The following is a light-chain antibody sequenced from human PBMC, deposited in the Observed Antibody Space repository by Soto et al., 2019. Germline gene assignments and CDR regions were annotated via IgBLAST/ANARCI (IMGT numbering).Light chain of an antibody. CDR3: AAWDDSSWV. Sequence: QAVVTQPPSASGTPGQRVTISCSGSSSNIGSNYVYWYQQLPGTAPKLLIYRTNQRPSGVPDRFSGSKSGTSASLAISGLRSEDEADYYCAAWDDSSWVFGGGTKVTVL. V-gene: IGLV1-47*01. CDR1: SSNIGSNY. J-gene: IGLJ3*02. CDR2: RTN.